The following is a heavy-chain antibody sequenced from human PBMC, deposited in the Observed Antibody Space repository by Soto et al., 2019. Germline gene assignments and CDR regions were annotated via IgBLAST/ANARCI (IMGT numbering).Heavy chain of an antibody. V-gene: IGHV1-2*02. CDR3: ARASGGPLTVYAPLGF. CDR2: INPTTGGT. Sequence: ASVKVSCKASGYSLTEYYLHWVRQAPGQGLEWMGWINPTTGGTTCAQKFEGRVTMTRDRSVNTAYMELSRLRSDDTALYFCARASGGPLTVYAPLGFWGQGSLVTVSS. CDR1: GYSLTEYY. D-gene: IGHD2-8*01. J-gene: IGHJ4*02.